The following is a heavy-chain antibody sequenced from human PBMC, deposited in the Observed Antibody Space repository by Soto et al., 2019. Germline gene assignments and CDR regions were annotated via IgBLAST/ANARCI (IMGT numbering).Heavy chain of an antibody. Sequence: SETLSLTCTVSGGSISSSSYYWGWIRQPPGKGLEWIGSIYYSGSTYYNPSLKSRVTISVDTSKNQFSLKLSSVTAADTAVYYCARTGHVNYDLDYYYYYMDVWGKGTTVTVSS. CDR2: IYYSGST. CDR3: ARTGHVNYDLDYYYYYMDV. J-gene: IGHJ6*03. CDR1: GGSISSSSYY. D-gene: IGHD5-12*01. V-gene: IGHV4-39*01.